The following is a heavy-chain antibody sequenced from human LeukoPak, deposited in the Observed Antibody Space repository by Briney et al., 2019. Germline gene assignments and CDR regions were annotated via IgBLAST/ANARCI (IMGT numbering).Heavy chain of an antibody. J-gene: IGHJ4*02. CDR3: ARGLGSGSYYGY. CDR2: INPSGGST. D-gene: IGHD1-26*01. V-gene: IGHV1-46*01. Sequence: ASVKVSCKVSGYTFTSYLIHWVRQAPGQGLEWLGIINPSGGSTSYAQKFQGRVTLTRDTSTNTVYMELSSLRSEDTAVYYCARGLGSGSYYGYWGQGTLVTVSS. CDR1: GYTFTSYL.